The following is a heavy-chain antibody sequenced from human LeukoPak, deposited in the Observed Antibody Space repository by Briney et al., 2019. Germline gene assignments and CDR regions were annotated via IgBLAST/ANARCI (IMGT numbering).Heavy chain of an antibody. D-gene: IGHD1-26*01. CDR3: TTGQSGSYYWVFDY. CDR2: IKSKTDGGTA. J-gene: IGHJ4*02. CDR1: GFAFSNAW. V-gene: IGHV3-15*01. Sequence: GGSLRLSCAASGFAFSNAWMSWIRQAPGKGLEWVGRIKSKTDGGTADYAAPVKGRFTISRDDSKNRLFLQMNSLKTEDTAVYYCTTGQSGSYYWVFDYWGQGTLVAVSS.